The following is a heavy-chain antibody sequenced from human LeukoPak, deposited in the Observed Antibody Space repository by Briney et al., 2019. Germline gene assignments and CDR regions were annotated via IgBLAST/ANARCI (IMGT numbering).Heavy chain of an antibody. J-gene: IGHJ4*02. Sequence: SVKVSCKAAGYTFTGYYMFWVRQAPGQGLEWMGRIIPIFGTANYAQKFQGRVTITTDESTSTAYMELSSLRSEDTAVYYCARDSAAVAGTIDYWGQGTLVTVSS. CDR3: ARDSAAVAGTIDY. D-gene: IGHD6-19*01. CDR1: GYTFTGYY. V-gene: IGHV1-69*05. CDR2: IIPIFGTA.